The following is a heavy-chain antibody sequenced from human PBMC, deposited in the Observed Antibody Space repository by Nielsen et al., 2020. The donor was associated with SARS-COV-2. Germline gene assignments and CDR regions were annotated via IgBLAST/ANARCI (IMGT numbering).Heavy chain of an antibody. J-gene: IGHJ4*02. CDR2: ISSSSSYI. CDR3: ARARWELLIFDY. D-gene: IGHD1-26*01. V-gene: IGHV3-21*01. Sequence: GESLKISCAASGFTFSSYSMNWVRQAPGKGLEWVSSISSSSSYIYYADSVKGRFTISRDNAKNSLYLQMNSLRAEDTAVYYCARARWELLIFDYWGQGTLITVSS. CDR1: GFTFSSYS.